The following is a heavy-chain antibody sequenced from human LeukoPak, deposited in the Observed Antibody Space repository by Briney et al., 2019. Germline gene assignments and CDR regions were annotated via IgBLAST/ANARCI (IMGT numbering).Heavy chain of an antibody. J-gene: IGHJ4*02. CDR3: TRSAGSYLFDY. D-gene: IGHD1-26*01. CDR1: GYTFTSYY. V-gene: IGHV1-46*01. Sequence: ASVKVSCKASGYTFTSYYMHWVRQAPGQGLEWMGIIDPSGGSTSYAQKFQGRVTMTRDTSTSTVYMELSSLRSEDTAVYYCTRSAGSYLFDYWGQGTLVTVSS. CDR2: IDPSGGST.